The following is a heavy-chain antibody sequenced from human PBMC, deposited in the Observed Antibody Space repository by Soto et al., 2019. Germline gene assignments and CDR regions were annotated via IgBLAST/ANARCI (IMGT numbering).Heavy chain of an antibody. V-gene: IGHV1-2*04. D-gene: IGHD2-8*01. J-gene: IGHJ6*02. CDR2: INPNSGGT. Sequence: QVQLVQSGAEVKKPGASVKVSCKASGYTFTGYYMHWVRQAPGQGLEWMGWINPNSGGTNYAQKFQGCVTMTRDTSISTAYMELSRLRSDDTAVYYCARGRGIMVYAFAPGYGMDVWGQGTTVTVSS. CDR3: ARGRGIMVYAFAPGYGMDV. CDR1: GYTFTGYY.